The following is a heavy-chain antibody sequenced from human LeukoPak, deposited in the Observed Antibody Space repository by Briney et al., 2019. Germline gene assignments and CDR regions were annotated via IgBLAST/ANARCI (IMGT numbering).Heavy chain of an antibody. CDR3: ARGYCSSTSCYGAAFDI. Sequence: SETLSLTCAVNGGSFSGYSWSWIRQPPGKGLGWIGEINHSGSTKYNPSLKSRVTISVDTSKKQLSLELSSMTAADTAVYYCARGYCSSTSCYGAAFDIWGQGTMVTVSS. D-gene: IGHD2-2*01. V-gene: IGHV4-34*01. J-gene: IGHJ3*02. CDR2: INHSGST. CDR1: GGSFSGYS.